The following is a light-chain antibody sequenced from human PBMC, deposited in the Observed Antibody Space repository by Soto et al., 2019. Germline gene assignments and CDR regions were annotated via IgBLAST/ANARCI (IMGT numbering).Light chain of an antibody. CDR2: DAS. V-gene: IGKV1-5*01. CDR3: QQYGSLWT. J-gene: IGKJ1*01. Sequence: DIQMTQSPSTLSASAGDRVTITCRASQSISTWLAWYQQRPGEAPKLLIYDASNLQGGVPSRFSGSGSGTEFTLTISSLQPDDFATYYCQQYGSLWTFGQGTKVDIK. CDR1: QSISTW.